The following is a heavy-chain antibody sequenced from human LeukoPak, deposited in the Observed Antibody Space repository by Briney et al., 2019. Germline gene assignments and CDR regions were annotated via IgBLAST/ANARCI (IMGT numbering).Heavy chain of an antibody. CDR1: GFTVSSNY. Sequence: GGSLRLSCAASGFTVSSNYMSWVRQAPGKGLEGVSVIYSGGSTYYADSVKGRFTISRDNSKNTLYLQMNSLRAEDKAVYYCARMGSSLQYYYYYMDVWGKATTVTVSS. CDR2: IYSGGST. CDR3: ARMGSSLQYYYYYMDV. J-gene: IGHJ6*03. D-gene: IGHD6-13*01. V-gene: IGHV3-53*01.